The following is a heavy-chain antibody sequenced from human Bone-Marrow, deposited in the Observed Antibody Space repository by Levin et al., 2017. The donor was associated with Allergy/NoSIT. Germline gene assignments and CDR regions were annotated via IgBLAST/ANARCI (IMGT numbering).Heavy chain of an antibody. CDR3: AREYSYGQYFFDF. V-gene: IGHV4-4*07. CDR2: IFLGGIT. J-gene: IGHJ4*02. CDR1: GDSISGHY. Sequence: SETLSLTCSVSGDSISGHYWSWIRQPAGKGLEWIGRIFLGGITNYNASLRSRVTISGDMSRNEVSLRLTSVAAADTAIYYCAREYSYGQYFFDFWGPGTQVTVSS. D-gene: IGHD3-16*01.